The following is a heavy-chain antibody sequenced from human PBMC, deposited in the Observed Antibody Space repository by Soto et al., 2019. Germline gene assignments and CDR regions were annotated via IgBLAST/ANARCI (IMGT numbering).Heavy chain of an antibody. V-gene: IGHV6-1*01. CDR1: GDSVSSNSAA. D-gene: IGHD2-2*01. J-gene: IGHJ6*02. Sequence: PSQTLSLTCAISGDSVSSNSAAWNWIRQSPSRGLEWLGRTYYRSKWYNDYAVSVKSRITINPDTSKNQFSLQLNSVTPEDTAVYYCARDTLPALVYCSSTSCYPVYGMDVWGQGTTVTVSS. CDR3: ARDTLPALVYCSSTSCYPVYGMDV. CDR2: TYYRSKWYN.